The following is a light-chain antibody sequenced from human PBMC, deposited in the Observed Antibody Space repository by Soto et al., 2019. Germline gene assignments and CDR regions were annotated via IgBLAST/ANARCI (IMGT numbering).Light chain of an antibody. CDR1: SSDVGGSNH. V-gene: IGLV2-11*02. Sequence: QSALTQPRSVSGSPGQSVTISCTGTSSDVGGSNHVSWYHHHPDKAPQLIIYDVSKRPSGVPGRFSGSKSGNTASLTISGLQAEDGADYYCCSYADSNTLLFGTGTKVTVL. CDR3: CSYADSNTLL. J-gene: IGLJ1*01. CDR2: DVS.